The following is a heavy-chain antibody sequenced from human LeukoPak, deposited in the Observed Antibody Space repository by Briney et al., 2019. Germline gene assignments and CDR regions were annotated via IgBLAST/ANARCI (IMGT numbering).Heavy chain of an antibody. CDR1: RFSLHTSGVG. Sequence: SGPTLAHPTQPLTLTCTFSRFSLHTSGVGVGWIRQPPVKALECHALIYSDDYKHYNPSRLHKLTITQDTSKNQIGLHMANMDPVDTGTYYCAHRDIYGDSPFYYWGQGTLVTVSS. CDR2: IYSDDYK. D-gene: IGHD4-17*01. CDR3: AHRDIYGDSPFYY. J-gene: IGHJ4*02. V-gene: IGHV2-5*02.